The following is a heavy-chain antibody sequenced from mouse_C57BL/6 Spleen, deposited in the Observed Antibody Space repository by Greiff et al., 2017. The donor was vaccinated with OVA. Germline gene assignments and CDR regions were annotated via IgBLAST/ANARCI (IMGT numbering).Heavy chain of an antibody. CDR3: ASGNDPNYFDY. CDR1: GYAFSSSW. CDR2: IYPGDGDT. D-gene: IGHD2-3*01. J-gene: IGHJ2*01. V-gene: IGHV1-82*01. Sequence: QVQLKQSGPELVKPGASVKISCKASGYAFSSSWMNWVKQRPGKGLEWIGRIYPGDGDTNYNGKFKGKATLTADKSSSTAYMQLSSLTSEDSAVYFCASGNDPNYFDYWGQGTTLTVSS.